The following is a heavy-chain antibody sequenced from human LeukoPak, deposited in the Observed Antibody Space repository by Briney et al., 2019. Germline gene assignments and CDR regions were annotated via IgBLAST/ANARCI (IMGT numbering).Heavy chain of an antibody. CDR2: ISDSGGIT. CDR1: GFAFSNYA. J-gene: IGHJ4*02. CDR3: ALRGYGDYSPFDY. D-gene: IGHD4-17*01. Sequence: GGSLRLSCAASGFAFSNYAISWVRQAPGKGLEWVSVISDSGGITFYADSVKGRFTISRDNSKNTLFLHMNSLTAEGTAVYFCALRGYGDYSPFDYWGQGTLVTVSS. V-gene: IGHV3-23*01.